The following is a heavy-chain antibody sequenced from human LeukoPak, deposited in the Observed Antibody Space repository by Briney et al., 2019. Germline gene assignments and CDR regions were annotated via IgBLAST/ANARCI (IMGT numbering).Heavy chain of an antibody. V-gene: IGHV3-74*01. J-gene: IGHJ3*02. Sequence: GGSLRLSCAASGFTFSDYWMHWVRPAPGKGLVWVSRISSDGSRVTYADSVKGRFTISRDNAKNSLYLQMNSLRAEDTALYYCAKDIRTGYPYDAFDIWGQRTMVSVSS. CDR1: GFTFSDYW. D-gene: IGHD3/OR15-3a*01. CDR3: AKDIRTGYPYDAFDI. CDR2: ISSDGSRV.